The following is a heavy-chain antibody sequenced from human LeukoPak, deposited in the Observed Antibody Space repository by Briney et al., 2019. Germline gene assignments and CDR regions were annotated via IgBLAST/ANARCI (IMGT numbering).Heavy chain of an antibody. V-gene: IGHV3-21*01. CDR2: ISSGSNYI. Sequence: GGSLRLSCAASGFTFSSYTMNWVRQAPGKGLEWASSISSGSNYIYYADSVKGRFTISRDSAKNSLYLQMNSLRAEDMAVYYCARDLYGDYAFDYWGQGTLVTVSS. D-gene: IGHD4-17*01. CDR3: ARDLYGDYAFDY. J-gene: IGHJ4*02. CDR1: GFTFSSYT.